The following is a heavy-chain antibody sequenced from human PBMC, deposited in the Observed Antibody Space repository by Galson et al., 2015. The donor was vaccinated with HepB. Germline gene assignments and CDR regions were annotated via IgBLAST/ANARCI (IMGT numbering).Heavy chain of an antibody. Sequence: SVKVSCKASGYTFTSNGISWVRQAPGQGLEWMGWISTNSGNTKYAQKLPGRVTLTADTSTSTAYMELRRLRSDDTARYYCVRDRSHSFVDWGQGTFANVSS. D-gene: IGHD2-15*01. CDR2: ISTNSGNT. CDR1: GYTFTSNG. CDR3: VRDRSHSFVD. J-gene: IGHJ4*02. V-gene: IGHV1-18*04.